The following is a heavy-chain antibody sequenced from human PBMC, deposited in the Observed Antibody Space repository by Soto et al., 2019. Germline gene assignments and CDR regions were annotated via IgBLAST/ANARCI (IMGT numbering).Heavy chain of an antibody. V-gene: IGHV4-39*01. CDR3: AKTGPYDILTYWYFDL. D-gene: IGHD3-9*01. Sequence: QLQLQESGPGLVKPSETLSLTCIVSGDSISSSSYYWVWIRQPPGKGLEWIGSIYYSGTTYYNPSLESRVTISIDTSKNQFSLKVSSPTAADTAVYYCAKTGPYDILTYWYFDLWGRGTLVTVSS. J-gene: IGHJ2*01. CDR2: IYYSGTT. CDR1: GDSISSSSYY.